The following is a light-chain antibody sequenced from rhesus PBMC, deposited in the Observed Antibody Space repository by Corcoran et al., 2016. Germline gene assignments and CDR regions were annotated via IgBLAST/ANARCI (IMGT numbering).Light chain of an antibody. V-gene: IGKV1-94*01. J-gene: IGKJ3*01. Sequence: DIQMTQSPSSLSASVGDRVTVSCRASRGINKELSWYQRKPGKAPTLLISGASILQTGVSSPFIGSGSGTDYTLTISNLQPEDVAIYFCLQDYTTPFTFGPGTKLDI. CDR1: RGINKE. CDR3: LQDYTTPFT. CDR2: GAS.